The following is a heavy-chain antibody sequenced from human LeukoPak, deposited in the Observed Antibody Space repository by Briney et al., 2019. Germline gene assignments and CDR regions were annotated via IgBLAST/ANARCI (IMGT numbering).Heavy chain of an antibody. D-gene: IGHD3-22*01. J-gene: IGHJ4*02. CDR3: WSYYDSSGYYGIDY. V-gene: IGHV3-73*01. Sequence: PGGSLRLSCAASGLTFSGSAMHWVRQASGKGLEWVGRIRSKANSYATAYAASVKGRFTISRDDSKNTAYLQMNSLKTEDTAGYYCWSYYDSSGYYGIDYWGQGTLVTVSS. CDR1: GLTFSGSA. CDR2: IRSKANSYAT.